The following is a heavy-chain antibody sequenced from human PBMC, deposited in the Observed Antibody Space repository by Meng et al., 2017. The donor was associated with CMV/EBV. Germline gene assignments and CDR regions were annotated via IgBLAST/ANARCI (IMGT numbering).Heavy chain of an antibody. J-gene: IGHJ4*02. CDR3: DQELYYYDSSGYGPPFDY. CDR2: INPNSGGT. Sequence: QVQLGQPGAEVKKPGAPVKVSCTVSANTFTGYYMHWMRQAPGEGLEWMGWINPNSGGTNYAQKFQGRVTMTRDTSISTAYMELSRLRSDDTAVYYCDQELYYYDSSGYGPPFDYWGQGTLVTVSS. V-gene: IGHV1-2*02. D-gene: IGHD3-22*01. CDR1: ANTFTGYY.